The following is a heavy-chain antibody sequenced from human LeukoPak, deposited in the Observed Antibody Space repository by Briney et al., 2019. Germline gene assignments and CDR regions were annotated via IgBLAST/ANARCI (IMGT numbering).Heavy chain of an antibody. CDR1: VYTFTSYV. V-gene: IGHV1-18*01. CDR2: ISAYNGNT. Sequence: ASVKVSCKASVYTFTSYVIRWVRPAPGQGLAWMGWISAYNGNTNYAQKLQGRVTMTTDTSTSTAYMELRSLRSDDTAVYYCARARGFRQWLDYWGQGTLVTVSS. CDR3: ARARGFRQWLDY. D-gene: IGHD6-19*01. J-gene: IGHJ4*02.